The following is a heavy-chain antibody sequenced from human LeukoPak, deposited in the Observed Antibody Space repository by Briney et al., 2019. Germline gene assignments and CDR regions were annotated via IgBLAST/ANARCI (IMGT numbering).Heavy chain of an antibody. D-gene: IGHD2-2*01. Sequence: NPSETLSLTCTVSGGSVSSYYWSWIRQPPGKGLEWIGYIYYSGSTNYNPSLKSRVTISVDTSKNQFSLKMSSVTAADTAVYYCARVDCSSTSCVFFGYWGQGTLVTVSS. CDR2: IYYSGST. CDR1: GGSVSSYY. V-gene: IGHV4-59*02. J-gene: IGHJ4*02. CDR3: ARVDCSSTSCVFFGY.